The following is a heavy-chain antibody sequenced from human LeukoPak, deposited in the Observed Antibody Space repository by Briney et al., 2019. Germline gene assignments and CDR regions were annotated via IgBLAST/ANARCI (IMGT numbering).Heavy chain of an antibody. CDR3: ARRRGYDLDGDYAYYFDY. CDR1: GFTFSSYW. V-gene: IGHV3-7*03. D-gene: IGHD5-12*01. CDR2: IKQDGSEK. J-gene: IGHJ4*02. Sequence: PGGSLRLSCAASGFTFSSYWMSWVRQAPGKGLEWVANIKQDGSEKYYVDSVKGRFTISRDNAKNSLYLQMNSLKASDTAMYYCARRRGYDLDGDYAYYFDYWGQGTLVTVSS.